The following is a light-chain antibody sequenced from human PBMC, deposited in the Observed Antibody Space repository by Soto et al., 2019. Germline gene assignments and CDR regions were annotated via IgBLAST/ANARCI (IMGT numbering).Light chain of an antibody. Sequence: DLQMTQSPSSLSASVGDRVTISCQASQDISNSLNWYQQKPGKAHKVLIYDASNLEPGVPSRFSGTGSGTEFTLTITNLQPEDVSTYYWQRFAPLPSFGGGTTLEIK. CDR2: DAS. J-gene: IGKJ4*01. CDR3: QRFAPLPS. V-gene: IGKV1-33*01. CDR1: QDISNS.